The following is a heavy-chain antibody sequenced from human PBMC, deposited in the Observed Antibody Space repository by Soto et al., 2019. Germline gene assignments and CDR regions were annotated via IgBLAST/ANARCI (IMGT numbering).Heavy chain of an antibody. D-gene: IGHD3-22*01. J-gene: IGHJ5*02. CDR1: GVSILDSTYY. V-gene: IGHV4-39*01. Sequence: SETLSLTCTVSGVSILDSTYYWAWIRQPPGKGLEWIGTIFYSGGTFYTPSLKSRVTMSVDTSNTQFSLKLSSVTAADTAVYYCARQASGYYYGWFDPWGQGTLVTVSS. CDR3: ARQASGYYYGWFDP. CDR2: IFYSGGT.